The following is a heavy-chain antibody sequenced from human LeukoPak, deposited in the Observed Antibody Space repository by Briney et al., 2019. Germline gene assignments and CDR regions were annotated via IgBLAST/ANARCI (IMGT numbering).Heavy chain of an antibody. CDR2: INSDGSST. CDR1: GFTFSRYW. Sequence: GGSLGLSCAATGFTFSRYWMHWVRQAPGKGLVWVSRINSDGSSTSYADSVKGRFTISSDNAKNTLFLQMNSLRAEDTAVYYCASTYGDYLAVGYWGQGTLVTVSS. J-gene: IGHJ4*02. V-gene: IGHV3-74*01. CDR3: ASTYGDYLAVGY. D-gene: IGHD4-17*01.